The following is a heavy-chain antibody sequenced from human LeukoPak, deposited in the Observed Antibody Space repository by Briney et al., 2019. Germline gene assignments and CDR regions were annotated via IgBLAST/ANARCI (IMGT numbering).Heavy chain of an antibody. J-gene: IGHJ3*02. CDR1: GYTFTSYG. D-gene: IGHD3-22*01. Sequence: ASVKVSCKASGYTFTSYGISWVRQAPGQGLEWMGWISAYNGDTNYPQKLQGRVTMTPDTSTSTAYMELRSLRSDDTAVYYCARGGPAPHRITLIVVASSTDAFDIWGQGTMVTVSS. CDR3: ARGGPAPHRITLIVVASSTDAFDI. CDR2: ISAYNGDT. V-gene: IGHV1-18*01.